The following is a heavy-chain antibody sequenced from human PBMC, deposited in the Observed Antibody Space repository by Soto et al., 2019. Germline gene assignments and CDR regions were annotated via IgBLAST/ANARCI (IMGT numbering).Heavy chain of an antibody. Sequence: QVQLVESGGGVVQPGRSLRLSCEASGFTFSSYGMHWVRQAPGKGLEWVAVIWYDGSNKYYADSVKGRFTISRDNSKNTLYLQMNSLRAEDTAVYYCARGSSSGYYTHFDYWGQGTLVTVSS. J-gene: IGHJ4*02. CDR2: IWYDGSNK. D-gene: IGHD3-3*01. CDR3: ARGSSSGYYTHFDY. CDR1: GFTFSSYG. V-gene: IGHV3-33*01.